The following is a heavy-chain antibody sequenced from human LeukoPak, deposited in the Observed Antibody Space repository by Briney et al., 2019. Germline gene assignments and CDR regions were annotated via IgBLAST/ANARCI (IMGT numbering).Heavy chain of an antibody. V-gene: IGHV3-33*08. CDR1: GFTFNTYA. D-gene: IGHD2-21*01. CDR2: AWYDGSNK. J-gene: IGHJ4*02. Sequence: GGSLRLSCAASGFTFNTYAMHWVRQAPGKGLEWVTVAWYDGSNKYYGGSVKGRFTISRDNSKNMVYLQMNSLRAEDTAVYYCARGIATEASYWGQGTLVTVSS. CDR3: ARGIATEASY.